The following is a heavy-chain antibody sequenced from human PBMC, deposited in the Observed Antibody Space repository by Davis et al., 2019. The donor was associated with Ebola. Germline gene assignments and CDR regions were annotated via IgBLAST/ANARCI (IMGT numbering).Heavy chain of an antibody. J-gene: IGHJ6*03. D-gene: IGHD4-11*01. V-gene: IGHV3-11*04. CDR1: GFTFSDYY. Sequence: GESLKISCAASGFTFSDYYMSWIRQAPGKGLEWVSYISSSGSTIYYADSVKGRFTISRDNAKNSLYLQMNSLRAEDTAVYYCARDPRDYSNYVRYYYMDVWGKGTTVTVSS. CDR3: ARDPRDYSNYVRYYYMDV. CDR2: ISSSGSTI.